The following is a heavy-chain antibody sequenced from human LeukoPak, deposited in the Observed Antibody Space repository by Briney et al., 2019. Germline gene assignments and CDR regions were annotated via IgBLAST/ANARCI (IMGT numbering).Heavy chain of an antibody. D-gene: IGHD6-19*01. J-gene: IGHJ4*02. CDR1: DFTLSSHG. CDR3: ARDLGSGWNFDY. Sequence: GGSLRLSCVVSDFTLSSHGMHWVRQAPGKGLEWVAVISSDGGKKSYADSVKGRFTISRDNSKNTLYLQMNSLRAEDTAVYYCARDLGSGWNFDYWGQGTLVTVSS. CDR2: ISSDGGKK. V-gene: IGHV3-30*03.